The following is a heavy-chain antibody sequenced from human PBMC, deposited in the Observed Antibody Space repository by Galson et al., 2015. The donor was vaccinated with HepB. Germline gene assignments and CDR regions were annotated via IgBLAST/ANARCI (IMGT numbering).Heavy chain of an antibody. CDR1: GFTFSGYA. D-gene: IGHD3-22*01. CDR3: ARVRYYDSSGYYFDY. V-gene: IGHV3-48*02. Sequence: LRLSCAASGFTFSGYAMSWVRQAPGKGLEWVSYISSSSSTIYYADSVKGRFTISRDNAKNSLYLQMNSLRDEDTAVYYCARVRYYDSSGYYFDYWGQGTLVTVSS. CDR2: ISSSSSTI. J-gene: IGHJ4*02.